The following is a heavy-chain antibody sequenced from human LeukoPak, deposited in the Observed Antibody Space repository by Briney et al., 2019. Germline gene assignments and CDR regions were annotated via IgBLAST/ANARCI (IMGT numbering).Heavy chain of an antibody. Sequence: GGSLRLSCAASGFSVSSNYMNWVRQAPGKGLEWVSVIYSGVSTYYADSVRGRFTISRDNSKNTLYLQMNSLRAEDTAVYYCAREGTTTSFDYWGQGTLVTVSS. J-gene: IGHJ4*02. CDR3: AREGTTTSFDY. CDR2: IYSGVST. V-gene: IGHV3-53*01. D-gene: IGHD1-26*01. CDR1: GFSVSSNY.